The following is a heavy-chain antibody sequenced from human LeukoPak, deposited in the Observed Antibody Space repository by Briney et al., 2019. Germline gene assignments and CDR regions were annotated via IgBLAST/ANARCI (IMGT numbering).Heavy chain of an antibody. J-gene: IGHJ4*02. Sequence: GSLRLSCAASGFTFSDHYIDWVRQAPGKGLEWVGRIRNKANSYTTEYAASVKGRFIISRDDSKNSLYPRMNSLKTEATAVYYCARVGIVGATGYFDNWGQGTLVTVSS. CDR1: GFTFSDHY. CDR3: ARVGIVGATGYFDN. CDR2: IRNKANSYTT. V-gene: IGHV3-72*01. D-gene: IGHD1-26*01.